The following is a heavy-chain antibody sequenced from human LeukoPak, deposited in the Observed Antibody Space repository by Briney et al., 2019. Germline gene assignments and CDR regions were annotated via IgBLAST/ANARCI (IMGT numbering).Heavy chain of an antibody. D-gene: IGHD3-3*01. CDR3: AREGGFYRPLDY. J-gene: IGHJ4*02. V-gene: IGHV4-4*02. Sequence: SETLSLTCDVSGGSVTSTNWWTWVRQPPGKVLEWIGEIHLDGKTNYNPSLKSRLIMSGDMPENHISLKLTSLTAADTAVYYCAREGGFYRPLDYSGQGTLVTVSS. CDR1: GGSVTSTNW. CDR2: IHLDGKT.